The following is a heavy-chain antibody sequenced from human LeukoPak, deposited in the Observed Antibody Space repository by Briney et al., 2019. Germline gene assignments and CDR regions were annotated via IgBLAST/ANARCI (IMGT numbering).Heavy chain of an antibody. Sequence: GGSLRLSCAASGFTFSSYSMNWVRQAPGRGLEWVSAIGIAGDTYYPDSVKGRFTISRENAKNSMYLQMNSLKDGDTAVYYCIRGGIQVSGIDAFDIWGQGTMVTVSS. V-gene: IGHV3-13*01. CDR1: GFTFSSYS. D-gene: IGHD5/OR15-5a*01. CDR2: IGIAGDT. J-gene: IGHJ3*02. CDR3: IRGGIQVSGIDAFDI.